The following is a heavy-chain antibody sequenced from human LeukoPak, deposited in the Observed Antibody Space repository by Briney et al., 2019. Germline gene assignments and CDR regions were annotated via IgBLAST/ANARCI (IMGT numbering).Heavy chain of an antibody. V-gene: IGHV3-74*01. CDR1: GFTFSSYW. CDR2: INSDGSST. Sequence: GGSLRLSCAASGFTFSSYWMHWVRQAPGKGLVWVSRINSDGSSTSYADSVKGRFTISRDNAKNTLYLQMNSLRAEDTAVYYCARVYYDGPLDYWGQGTLVTVSS. J-gene: IGHJ4*02. CDR3: ARVYYDGPLDY. D-gene: IGHD3-22*01.